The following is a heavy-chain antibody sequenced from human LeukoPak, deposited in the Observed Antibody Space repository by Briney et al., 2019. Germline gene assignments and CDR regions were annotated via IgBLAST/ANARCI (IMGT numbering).Heavy chain of an antibody. D-gene: IGHD3-3*01. CDR2: ISAYNGNT. J-gene: IGHJ3*02. V-gene: IGHV1-18*01. CDR3: ARDLRFIQPKVFDI. Sequence: ASVKVSCKASGYTLTSYGISWVRQAPGQGLEWMGWISAYNGNTNYAQKLQGRVTMTTDTSTSTAYMELRSPRSDDTAVYYCARDLRFIQPKVFDIWGQGTMVTVSS. CDR1: GYTLTSYG.